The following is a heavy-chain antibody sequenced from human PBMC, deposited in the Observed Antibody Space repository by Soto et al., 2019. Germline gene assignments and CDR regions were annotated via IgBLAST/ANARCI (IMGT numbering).Heavy chain of an antibody. CDR1: GFSLGTYF. V-gene: IGHV3-74*01. CDR3: ARENWYSLDV. Sequence: EVQLVESGGGSVQPGGSLRLSCEASGFSLGTYFMAWVRQTPGKGLVLVSHDNGDGSKLSYADSVRGRFTMSRDNAKNTLYLQMNSLRNEDTGLYYCARENWYSLDVWGQGTTVTVSS. J-gene: IGHJ6*02. CDR2: DNGDGSKL.